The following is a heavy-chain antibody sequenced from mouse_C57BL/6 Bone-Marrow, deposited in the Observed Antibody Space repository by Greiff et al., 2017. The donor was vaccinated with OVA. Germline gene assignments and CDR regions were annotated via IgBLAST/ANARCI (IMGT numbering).Heavy chain of an antibody. Sequence: EVKLVESGGGLVKPGGSLKLSCAASGFTFSDYGMHWVRQAPEKGLEWVAYISSVSSTIYYADTVKGRFTISRDNAKNTLFLQMTSLRSEDTAMYYCARPYYDYDAAWFAYWGQGTLVTVSA. CDR2: ISSVSSTI. CDR1: GFTFSDYG. J-gene: IGHJ3*01. CDR3: ARPYYDYDAAWFAY. V-gene: IGHV5-17*01. D-gene: IGHD2-4*01.